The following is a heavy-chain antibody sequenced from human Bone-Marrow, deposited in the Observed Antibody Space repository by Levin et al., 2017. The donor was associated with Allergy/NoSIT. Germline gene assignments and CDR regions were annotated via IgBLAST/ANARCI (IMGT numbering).Heavy chain of an antibody. Sequence: GESLKISCAGSGFSLINYWMHWVRQAPGKGLVWVSRINSDGSSTSYADSVKGRFTISRDNAKNTLYLQMNSLTGEDTAVYYCARDNDGDAFDIWGQGTMVTVSS. CDR1: GFSLINYW. CDR3: ARDNDGDAFDI. CDR2: INSDGSST. D-gene: IGHD3-16*01. V-gene: IGHV3-74*01. J-gene: IGHJ3*02.